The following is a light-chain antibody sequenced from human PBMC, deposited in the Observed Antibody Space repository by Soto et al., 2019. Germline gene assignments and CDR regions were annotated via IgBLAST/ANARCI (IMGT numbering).Light chain of an antibody. V-gene: IGKV4-1*01. CDR2: WAY. J-gene: IGKJ5*01. Sequence: DITMTQSPCAISASVGDRGTSTCKARQDISDVLNWFQQKPGQPHKLPISWAYTRESGVHDRFSGSGSGTDFTLTISSLQAEDVAVYYCKQYHSDPITVGQGTRLEIK. CDR1: QDISDV. CDR3: KQYHSDPIT.